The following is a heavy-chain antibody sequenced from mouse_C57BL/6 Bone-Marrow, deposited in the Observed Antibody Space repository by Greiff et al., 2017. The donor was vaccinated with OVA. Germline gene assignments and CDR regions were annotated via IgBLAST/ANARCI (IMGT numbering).Heavy chain of an antibody. V-gene: IGHV6-3*01. CDR1: GFTFSNYW. Sequence: EVKLMESGGGLVQPGGSMKLSCVASGFTFSNYWMNWVRQSPEKGLEWVAQIRLKSDNYATHYAESVKGRFTISRDDSKSSVYLQMNNLRAEDTGIHYCTGLDGSSRYWCFDVWGTGTTVTVSS. J-gene: IGHJ1*03. CDR3: TGLDGSSRYWCFDV. CDR2: IRLKSDNYAT. D-gene: IGHD1-1*01.